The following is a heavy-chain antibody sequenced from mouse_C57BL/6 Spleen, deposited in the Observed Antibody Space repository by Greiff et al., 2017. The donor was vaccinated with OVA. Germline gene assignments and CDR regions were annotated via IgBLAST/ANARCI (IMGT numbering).Heavy chain of an antibody. CDR2: IYPSDSET. CDR1: GYTFTSYW. D-gene: IGHD2-3*01. CDR3: ARRDGYFGDY. J-gene: IGHJ2*01. V-gene: IGHV1-61*01. Sequence: QVQLKQSGAELVRPGSSVKLSCKASGYTFTSYWMDWVKQRPGQGLEWIGNIYPSDSETHYNQKFKDKATLTVDKSSSTVYMQLSSLTSEDSAVYYCARRDGYFGDYWGQGTTLTVSS.